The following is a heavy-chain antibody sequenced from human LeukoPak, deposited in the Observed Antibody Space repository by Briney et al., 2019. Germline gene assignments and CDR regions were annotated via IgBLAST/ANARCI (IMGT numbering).Heavy chain of an antibody. D-gene: IGHD6-19*01. CDR2: IYSGGST. J-gene: IGHJ6*02. CDR1: GFTVSSNY. CDR3: AREPPPPGIAVAVVRVHGMDV. Sequence: PGGSLRLSCAASGFTVSSNYMSWVRQAPGKGLEWVSVIYSGGSTYYADSVKGRFTISRDNSKNTLYLQMNSLRAEDTAVCYCAREPPPPGIAVAVVRVHGMDVWGQGTTVTVSS. V-gene: IGHV3-66*01.